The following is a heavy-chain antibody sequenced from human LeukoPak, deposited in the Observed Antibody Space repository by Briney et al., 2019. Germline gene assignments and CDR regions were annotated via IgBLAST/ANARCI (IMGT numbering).Heavy chain of an antibody. Sequence: GGSLRLSCAASGFTFSSYGMSWVRQAPGKGLEWVSSISTSSSYIYYADSVKGRFTISRDNAKNSLYLQMNSLRAEDTAVYYCARDSQAYCSGGSCSMFDFWGQGTLVTVSS. CDR1: GFTFSSYG. V-gene: IGHV3-21*06. J-gene: IGHJ4*02. D-gene: IGHD2-15*01. CDR3: ARDSQAYCSGGSCSMFDF. CDR2: ISTSSSYI.